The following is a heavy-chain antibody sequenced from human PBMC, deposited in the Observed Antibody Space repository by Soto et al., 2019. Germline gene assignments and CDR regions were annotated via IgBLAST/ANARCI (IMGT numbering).Heavy chain of an antibody. D-gene: IGHD2-2*01. V-gene: IGHV4-31*03. J-gene: IGHJ5*02. CDR2: IYYSGST. CDR1: GGSISSGGYY. Sequence: QVQLQESGPGLVKPSQTLSLTCTVSGGSISSGGYYWSWIRQHPGKGLEWIGYIYYSGSTYYNPSLKSRVTISVDTSKNKFSLKLSSVTAADTAVYYCARRVCSSTSCYAEGWFDPWGQGTLVTVSS. CDR3: ARRVCSSTSCYAEGWFDP.